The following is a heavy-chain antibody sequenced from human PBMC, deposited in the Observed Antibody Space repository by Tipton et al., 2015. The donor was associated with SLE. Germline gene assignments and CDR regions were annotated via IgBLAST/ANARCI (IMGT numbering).Heavy chain of an antibody. CDR2: IRYDGSNK. Sequence: QVQLVQSGGGVVQPGRSLRLSCAASGFTFSSYAMHWVRQAPGKGLEWVAFIRYDGSNKYYADSVKGRFTISRDNSKNTLYLQMNSLRAEDTAVYYCAKGTLVFDYWGQGTLVTVSS. D-gene: IGHD3-9*01. V-gene: IGHV3-30*02. CDR3: AKGTLVFDY. J-gene: IGHJ4*02. CDR1: GFTFSSYA.